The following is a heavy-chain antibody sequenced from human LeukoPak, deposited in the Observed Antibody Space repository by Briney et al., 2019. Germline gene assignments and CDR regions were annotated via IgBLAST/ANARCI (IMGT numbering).Heavy chain of an antibody. J-gene: IGHJ4*02. CDR1: GGSFSGYY. CDR3: ARGGLPIIGYYYDY. D-gene: IGHD3-22*01. CDR2: INHSGST. Sequence: SETLSLTCAVYGGSFSGYYWSWIRQPPGKGLEWIGEINHSGSTNYNPSLKSRVTISVDTSKSQFSLKLSSVTAADTAVYYCARGGLPIIGYYYDYWGQGTLVTVSS. V-gene: IGHV4-34*01.